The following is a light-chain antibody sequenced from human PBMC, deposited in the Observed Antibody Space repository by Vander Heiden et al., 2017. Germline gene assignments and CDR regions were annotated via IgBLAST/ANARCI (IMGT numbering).Light chain of an antibody. CDR3: RRSPETVLT. J-gene: IGKJ4*01. V-gene: IGKV2-28*01. CDR2: LGS. CDR1: QSLLHSNGYNY. Sequence: DIVMTQSPLSLPVTPGEPASISCRSSQSLLHSNGYNYLDWYLQKPGQSPQLLIYLGSNRASGVPDRFSGSGSGTDFTLKISRVEAEDVGVYYCRRSPETVLTFGAGTKVEIQ.